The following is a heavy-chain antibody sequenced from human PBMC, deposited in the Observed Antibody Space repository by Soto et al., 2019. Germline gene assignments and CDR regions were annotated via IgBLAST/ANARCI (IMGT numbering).Heavy chain of an antibody. CDR2: ISGSGGST. CDR3: AKPLAGAAATYCPFDY. D-gene: IGHD6-13*01. V-gene: IGHV3-23*01. Sequence: GGSLRLSCAASGFTFSSYAMSWVRQAPGKGLEWVSAISGSGGSTYYADSVKGRFTISRDNSKNTLYLQMNSLRAEDTAVYYCAKPLAGAAATYCPFDYWGQGTLVTVSS. J-gene: IGHJ4*02. CDR1: GFTFSSYA.